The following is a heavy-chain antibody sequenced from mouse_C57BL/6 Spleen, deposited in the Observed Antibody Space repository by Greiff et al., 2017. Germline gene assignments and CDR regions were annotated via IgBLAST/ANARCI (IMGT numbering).Heavy chain of an antibody. CDR2: IHPNSGST. CDR3: ARSDYSIYAMDY. Sequence: QVQLQQPGAELVKPGASVKLSCKASGYTFTSYWMHWVKQRPGQGLEWIGMIHPNSGSTNYNEKFKSKATLTVNKSSSTAYMQLSSLTSEDSAVYYCARSDYSIYAMDYWGQGTSVTVSS. J-gene: IGHJ4*01. V-gene: IGHV1-64*01. D-gene: IGHD2-5*01. CDR1: GYTFTSYW.